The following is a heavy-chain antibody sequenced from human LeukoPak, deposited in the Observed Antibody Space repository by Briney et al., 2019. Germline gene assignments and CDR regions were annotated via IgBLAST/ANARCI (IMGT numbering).Heavy chain of an antibody. CDR2: IYHSGST. Sequence: SETLSLTCTVSGGSVSSYYWSWIRQPPGKGLEWIVYIYHSGSTNYNPSLKSRVTTSVDTSRNQFSLNLSSVTAADTAVYYCAVLGNYALDYWGQGTLVTVSS. V-gene: IGHV4-59*02. J-gene: IGHJ4*02. CDR3: AVLGNYALDY. D-gene: IGHD3-16*01. CDR1: GGSVSSYY.